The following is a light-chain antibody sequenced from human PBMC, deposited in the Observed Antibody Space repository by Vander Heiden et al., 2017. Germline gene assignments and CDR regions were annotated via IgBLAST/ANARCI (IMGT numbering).Light chain of an antibody. V-gene: IGLV1-44*01. CDR2: SNN. CDR1: GPHIGSNT. CDR3: AAWDDSLNGWV. Sequence: QSVLTQPPSASGTPGQRVTISCYGSGPHIGSNTVNWYQQLPGTAPKLLIYSNNQRPSGVPDRFSGSKSGTSASLAISGLQSEDEADYYCAAWDDSLNGWVFGGGTKLTVL. J-gene: IGLJ3*02.